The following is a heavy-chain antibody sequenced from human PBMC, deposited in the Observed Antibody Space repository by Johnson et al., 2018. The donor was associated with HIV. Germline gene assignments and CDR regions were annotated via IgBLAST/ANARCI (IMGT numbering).Heavy chain of an antibody. D-gene: IGHD5-24*01. CDR1: GFTVSSNY. J-gene: IGHJ3*02. CDR3: ARWEMATTYHAAFDI. Sequence: VQLVESGGGLVQPGGSLRLSCAASGFTVSSNYMSWVRQAPGKGLAWVSVIYSGGSTYYADSVKGRFTISRDNSKNTLYLHMNSLRAGDTAVYYCARWEMATTYHAAFDIWGQGTMVTGSS. V-gene: IGHV3-66*01. CDR2: IYSGGST.